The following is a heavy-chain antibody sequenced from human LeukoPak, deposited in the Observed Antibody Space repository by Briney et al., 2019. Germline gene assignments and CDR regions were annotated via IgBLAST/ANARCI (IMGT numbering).Heavy chain of an antibody. Sequence: GASVKVSCKASGGTFSSYAISWVRQAPGQGLEWMGGIIPIFGTANYAQKFQGRVTITADESTSTAYMELSSLRSEDTAVYFCAKGPPGSDNDWYFDLWGRGTLVTVSS. CDR3: AKGPPGSDNDWYFDL. CDR1: GGTFSSYA. D-gene: IGHD6-19*01. J-gene: IGHJ2*01. V-gene: IGHV1-69*13. CDR2: IIPIFGTA.